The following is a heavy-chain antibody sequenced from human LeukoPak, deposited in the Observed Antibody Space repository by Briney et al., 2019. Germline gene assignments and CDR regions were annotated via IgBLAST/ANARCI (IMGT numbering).Heavy chain of an antibody. Sequence: GESLKISCKDSGYSFTSYWIGWVRQMPGKGLEWMGTTYPGDSDTRYSPSFQGQVTISADKSISTAYLQWSSLKASDTAMYYCARQPTVTTAIDYWGQGTLVTVSS. V-gene: IGHV5-51*01. CDR2: TYPGDSDT. J-gene: IGHJ4*02. CDR3: ARQPTVTTAIDY. CDR1: GYSFTSYW. D-gene: IGHD4-17*01.